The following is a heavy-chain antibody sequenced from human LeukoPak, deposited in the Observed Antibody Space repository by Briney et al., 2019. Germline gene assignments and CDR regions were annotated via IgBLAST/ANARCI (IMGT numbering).Heavy chain of an antibody. J-gene: IGHJ6*03. D-gene: IGHD3-3*01. CDR1: GFTFSSYA. Sequence: GGSLRLSCAASGFTFSSYAMSWVRQAPGKGLEWVSAISGSGGSTYYADSVKGRFTISRDNSKNTLYLQMNSLRAEDTAVYYCARASFGHYYYYMDVWGKGTTVTVSS. V-gene: IGHV3-23*01. CDR3: ARASFGHYYYYMDV. CDR2: ISGSGGST.